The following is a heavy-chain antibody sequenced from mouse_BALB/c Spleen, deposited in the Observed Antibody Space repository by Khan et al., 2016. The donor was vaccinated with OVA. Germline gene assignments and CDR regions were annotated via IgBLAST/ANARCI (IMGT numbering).Heavy chain of an antibody. J-gene: IGHJ2*01. V-gene: IGHV3-2*02. CDR3: ARGNYYGCYFDY. D-gene: IGHD1-1*01. CDR2: ISYSGVT. Sequence: VQLKESGPGLVKPSQSLSLTCTVTGYSITSGYAWNWIRQFPGNKLEWMGYISYSGVTSYTPSLKSRISITRDTSKNQFFLQLTSVTTEDTATYYCARGNYYGCYFDYWGQGTTLTVSS. CDR1: GYSITSGYA.